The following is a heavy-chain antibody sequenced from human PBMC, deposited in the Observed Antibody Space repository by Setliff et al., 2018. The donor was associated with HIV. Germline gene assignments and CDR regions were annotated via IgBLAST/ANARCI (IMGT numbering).Heavy chain of an antibody. CDR1: GGSISSDY. CDR2: IYYTGST. Sequence: PSETLSLTCTVSGGSISSDYWHWIRQSPGRGLEWIGYIYYTGSTNYNPSLKSRVAMSVDSSNHQFSLKLTSVTPADTAIYYCAREDGSNSHDTFEIWGQGILVTVS. J-gene: IGHJ3*02. V-gene: IGHV4-59*01. CDR3: AREDGSNSHDTFEI. D-gene: IGHD1-1*01.